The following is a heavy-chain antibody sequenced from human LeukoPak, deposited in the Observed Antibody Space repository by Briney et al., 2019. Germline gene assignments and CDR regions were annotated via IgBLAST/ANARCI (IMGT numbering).Heavy chain of an antibody. CDR3: AREGYYDSSGYYGWFDP. V-gene: IGHV1-46*01. CDR1: GYTFTSYY. CDR2: INPSGGST. D-gene: IGHD3-22*01. J-gene: IGHJ5*02. Sequence: ASVKVSCKASGYTFTSYYMHWVRQAPGQGLEWMGIINPSGGSTSYAQKFQGRVTITTDESTSTAYMELSSLRSEDTAVYYCAREGYYDSSGYYGWFDPWGQGTLVTVSS.